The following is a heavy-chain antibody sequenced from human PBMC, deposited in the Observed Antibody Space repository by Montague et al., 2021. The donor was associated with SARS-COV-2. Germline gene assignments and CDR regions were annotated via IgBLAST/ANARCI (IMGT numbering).Heavy chain of an antibody. Sequence: SETLSLTCTVSGGSIRNYYWSWIRQPAGTGLELIGRINSSGSINYNPSLKTRITLSVDTTKNQLSLWLKSVTAADTAVYYCSRNPGEYYGMDVWGQGTTVTVSS. D-gene: IGHD2-21*01. V-gene: IGHV4-4*07. CDR1: GGSIRNYY. CDR2: INSSGSI. J-gene: IGHJ6*02. CDR3: SRNPGEYYGMDV.